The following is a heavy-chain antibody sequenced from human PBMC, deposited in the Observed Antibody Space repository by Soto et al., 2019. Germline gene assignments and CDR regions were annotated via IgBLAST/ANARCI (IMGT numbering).Heavy chain of an antibody. CDR2: IYYSGST. CDR1: GGSISSYY. D-gene: IGHD2-15*01. J-gene: IGHJ3*02. V-gene: IGHV4-59*01. CDR3: ARDRGSAAFDI. Sequence: SETLSLTYTVSGGSISSYYWSWIRQPPGKGLEWIGYIYYSGSTNYNPSLKSRVTISVDTSKNQFSLKLSSVTAADTAVYYCARDRGSAAFDIWGQGTMVTVSS.